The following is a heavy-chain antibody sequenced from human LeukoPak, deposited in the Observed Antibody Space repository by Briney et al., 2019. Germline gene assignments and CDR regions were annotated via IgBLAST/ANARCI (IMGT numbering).Heavy chain of an antibody. Sequence: SETLSLTCTVSGGSLSSYYWSWIRQPPGTGLEWIWYIYYSGSTNYNPSLKSRVTISVDTSKNQFSLKLSSVTAADTAVYYCARGLGSRGPSPHRWGQGTLVTVSA. V-gene: IGHV4-59*01. D-gene: IGHD6-13*01. CDR2: IYYSGST. J-gene: IGHJ4*02. CDR3: ARGLGSRGPSPHR. CDR1: GGSLSSYY.